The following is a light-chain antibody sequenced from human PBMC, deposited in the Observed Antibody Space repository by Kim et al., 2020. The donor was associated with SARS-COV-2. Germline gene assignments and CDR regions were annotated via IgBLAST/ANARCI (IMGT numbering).Light chain of an antibody. CDR2: YDS. J-gene: IGLJ3*02. Sequence: APGKTAGITCGGNNIGSKSVHWYQQEPGQAPVLVIYYDSDRPSGIPERFSGSNSGNTATLTISRVEAGDEADYYWQVWDRSSDHPVCGGGTQLAVL. CDR1: NIGSKS. V-gene: IGLV3-21*04. CDR3: QVWDRSSDHPV.